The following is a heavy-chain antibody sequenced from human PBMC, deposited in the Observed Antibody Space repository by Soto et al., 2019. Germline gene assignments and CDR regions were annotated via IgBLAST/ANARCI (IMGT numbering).Heavy chain of an antibody. J-gene: IGHJ1*01. D-gene: IGHD6-13*01. V-gene: IGHV4-4*02. CDR3: ARASIAAAGTGYFQH. CDR2: IYHSGST. CDR1: SGSLSSSNW. Sequence: PSETLSLTCAVSSGSLSSSNWWSWVRQPPGKGLEWIGEIYHSGSTNYNPSLKSRVTISVDKSNNQFSLKLSSVTAADTAVYYCARASIAAAGTGYFQHWGQGTLVTVSS.